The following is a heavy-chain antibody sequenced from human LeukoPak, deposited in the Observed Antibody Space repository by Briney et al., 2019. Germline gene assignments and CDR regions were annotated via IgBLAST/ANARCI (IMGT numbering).Heavy chain of an antibody. V-gene: IGHV3-48*04. CDR2: ISSGTI. D-gene: IGHD1-26*01. CDR1: GFTFSTYS. J-gene: IGHJ4*02. CDR3: AGVLVGTTGTKNYFDY. Sequence: GGSLRLPCAASGFTFSTYSMNWVRQAPGKGLEWVSYISSGTIYYADSVKGRFTISRDNAKNSLYLQMNSLGAEDTAVYYCAGVLVGTTGTKNYFDYWGQGTLVTVSS.